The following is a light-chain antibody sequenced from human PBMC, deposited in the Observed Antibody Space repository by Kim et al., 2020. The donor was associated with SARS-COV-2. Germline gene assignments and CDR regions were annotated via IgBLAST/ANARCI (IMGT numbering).Light chain of an antibody. CDR2: GKD. CDR1: SIKPAY. V-gene: IGLV3-19*01. J-gene: IGLJ3*02. Sequence: ALGQTVKITCHGDSIKPAYATWYQQKPGQATVLVLYGKDNRPSGIPDRFSGSSSSNTGSLTITGAQAEDEADYYCSSRDTTNSHVVFGGGTQLTVL. CDR3: SSRDTTNSHVV.